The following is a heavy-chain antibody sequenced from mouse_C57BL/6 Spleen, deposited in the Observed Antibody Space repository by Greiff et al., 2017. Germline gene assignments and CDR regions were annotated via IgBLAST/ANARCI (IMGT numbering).Heavy chain of an antibody. Sequence: QVQLKQPGTELVKPGASVKLSCKASGYTFTSYWMHWVKQRPGQGLEWIGNINPSNGGTNYNEKFKSKATLTVDKSSSTAYMQLSSLTSEDSAVYYCARGLDSSGYWYYAMDYWGQGTSVTVSS. J-gene: IGHJ4*01. V-gene: IGHV1-53*01. CDR1: GYTFTSYW. CDR2: INPSNGGT. D-gene: IGHD3-2*02. CDR3: ARGLDSSGYWYYAMDY.